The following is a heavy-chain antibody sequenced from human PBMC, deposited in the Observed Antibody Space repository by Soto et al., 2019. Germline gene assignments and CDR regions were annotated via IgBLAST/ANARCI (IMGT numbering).Heavy chain of an antibody. Sequence: EVQLVESGGGLVQPGGSLRLSCAASGFTFSSYSMNWVRQAPGKGLEWVSYISSSSSTIYYADSVKGRFTISRDNAKNSLYLQMNSLRAEDTAVYYCARDHSVSSTLCLSDYWGQGTLVTVSS. J-gene: IGHJ4*02. CDR1: GFTFSSYS. V-gene: IGHV3-48*01. D-gene: IGHD2-2*01. CDR2: ISSSSSTI. CDR3: ARDHSVSSTLCLSDY.